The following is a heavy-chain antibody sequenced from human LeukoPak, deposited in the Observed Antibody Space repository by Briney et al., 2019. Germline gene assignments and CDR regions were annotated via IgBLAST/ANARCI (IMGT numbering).Heavy chain of an antibody. CDR2: ISSSSSYI. D-gene: IGHD2-15*01. Sequence: GGSLRLSCAASGFTFSSYSMNWVRHAPGKGLEWVSSISSSSSYIYYANSVKGRFTISRDNAKNSLYLKMNSLRAEDTAVYYCARGAGECSGGSCYVINWFDPWGQGTLVTVSS. V-gene: IGHV3-21*01. J-gene: IGHJ5*02. CDR3: ARGAGECSGGSCYVINWFDP. CDR1: GFTFSSYS.